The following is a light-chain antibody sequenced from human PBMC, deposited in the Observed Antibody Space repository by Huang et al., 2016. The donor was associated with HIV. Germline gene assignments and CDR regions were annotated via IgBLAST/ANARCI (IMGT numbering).Light chain of an antibody. CDR3: QQTDSFPLT. CDR2: AAS. V-gene: IGKV1-12*01. J-gene: IGKJ5*01. Sequence: DIQMTQSPSSVSASVGDRVIITWRASQGISNYLAWYQQKPGTAPKLLIYAASSWQSEVPSRFSGSGSGTDFTLTISILQPEDLATYDCQQTDSFPLTFGQGTRLEIK. CDR1: QGISNY.